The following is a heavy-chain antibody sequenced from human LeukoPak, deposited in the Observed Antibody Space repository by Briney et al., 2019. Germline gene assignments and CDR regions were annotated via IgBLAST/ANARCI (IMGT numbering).Heavy chain of an antibody. CDR3: ARAAAGMRYWFDP. D-gene: IGHD6-13*01. J-gene: IGHJ5*02. CDR1: GYTFTSYC. Sequence: ASVKVSCKASGYTFTSYCMHWVRQAPGQGLGWMGIINPSGGSTSYAQKFQGRVTMTRDTSTSTVYMELSSLRSEDTAVYYCARAAAGMRYWFDPWGQGTLVTVSS. V-gene: IGHV1-46*01. CDR2: INPSGGST.